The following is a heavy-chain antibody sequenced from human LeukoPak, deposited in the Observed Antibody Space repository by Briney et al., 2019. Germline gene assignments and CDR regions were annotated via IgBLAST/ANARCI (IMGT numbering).Heavy chain of an antibody. CDR3: ARGPGKDYYMDV. Sequence: SVKVSCKASGGTFSSYAISWVRQAPGQGLEWMGGIIPIFGTSNYAQKFQGRVTITADKSTSTAYMELSSLRSEDTAVYSCARGPGKDYYMDVWGKGTTVTVSS. CDR1: GGTFSSYA. V-gene: IGHV1-69*06. CDR2: IIPIFGTS. J-gene: IGHJ6*03.